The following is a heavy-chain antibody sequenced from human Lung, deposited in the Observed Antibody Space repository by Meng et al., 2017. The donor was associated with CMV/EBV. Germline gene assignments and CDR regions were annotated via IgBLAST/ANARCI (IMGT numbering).Heavy chain of an antibody. V-gene: IGHV3-30*04. CDR2: ITYDGSNK. CDR1: GFTFSSYA. J-gene: IGHJ4*02. Sequence: SCAASGFTFSSYAMHWVRQAPGKGLEWVAVITYDGSNKYYADSVKGGFTISRDNSKNTLYLQMNSRRAEDTAVYYCARGVRPMAVHFDYWGQGTLVTVSS. CDR3: ARGVRPMAVHFDY. D-gene: IGHD2-8*01.